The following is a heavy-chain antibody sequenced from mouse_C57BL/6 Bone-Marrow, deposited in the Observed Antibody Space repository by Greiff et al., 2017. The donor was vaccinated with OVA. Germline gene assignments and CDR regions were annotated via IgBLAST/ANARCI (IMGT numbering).Heavy chain of an antibody. V-gene: IGHV1-64*01. D-gene: IGHD3-2*02. J-gene: IGHJ4*01. CDR1: GYTFTSYW. CDR2: IHPNSGST. Sequence: VQLQQSGAELVKPGASVKLSCKASGYTFTSYWMHWVKQRPGQGLEWIGMIHPNSGSTNYNEKFKSKATLTVDKSSSTAYMQLSSLTSEDSAVYYCARRQLRLHYYAMDYWGQGTSVTVSS. CDR3: ARRQLRLHYYAMDY.